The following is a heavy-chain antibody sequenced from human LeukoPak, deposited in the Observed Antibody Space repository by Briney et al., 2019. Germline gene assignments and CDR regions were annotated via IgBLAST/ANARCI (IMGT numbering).Heavy chain of an antibody. CDR2: INPNSGGT. Sequence: GASVKVSCKASGYTFTGYYMHWVRQAPGQGLEWMGWINPNSGGTNYAQKFQGRVTMTRDMSTSTVYMELSSLRSEDTAVYYCARDQQLAPYYYYYYMDVWGKGTTVTVSS. D-gene: IGHD6-13*01. CDR1: GYTFTGYY. V-gene: IGHV1-2*02. J-gene: IGHJ6*03. CDR3: ARDQQLAPYYYYYYMDV.